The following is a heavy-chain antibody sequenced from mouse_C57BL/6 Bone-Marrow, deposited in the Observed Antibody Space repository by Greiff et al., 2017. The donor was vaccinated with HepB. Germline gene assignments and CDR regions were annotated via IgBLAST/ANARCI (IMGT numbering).Heavy chain of an antibody. V-gene: IGHV1-81*01. D-gene: IGHD4-1*02. Sequence: VQLQESGAELARPGASVKLSCKASGYTFTSYGISWVKQRTGQGLEWIGEIYPRSGNTYYNEKFKGKATLTADKSSSTAYMQFSSLTSEDSAIYYCARINWEAWYFDVWGTGTTVTVSS. CDR2: IYPRSGNT. J-gene: IGHJ1*03. CDR1: GYTFTSYG. CDR3: ARINWEAWYFDV.